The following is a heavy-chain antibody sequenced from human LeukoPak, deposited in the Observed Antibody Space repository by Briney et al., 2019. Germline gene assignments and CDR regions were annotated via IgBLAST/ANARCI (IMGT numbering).Heavy chain of an antibody. J-gene: IGHJ4*02. CDR3: ATEPPRRGYIDDDY. V-gene: IGHV3-48*03. CDR1: GFTFSSYE. Sequence: PGGSLRLSCAASGFTFSSYEMNWVRQAPGKGLEWVSYISSSGSTIYYADSVKGRFTISRDNAKNSLYLQMNSLRAEDTAVYYCATEPPRRGYIDDDYWGQGTLVTVSS. D-gene: IGHD5-18*01. CDR2: ISSSGSTI.